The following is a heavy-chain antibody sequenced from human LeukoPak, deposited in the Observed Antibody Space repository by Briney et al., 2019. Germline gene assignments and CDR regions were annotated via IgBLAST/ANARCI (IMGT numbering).Heavy chain of an antibody. D-gene: IGHD5-18*01. CDR1: GYTFTGYY. Sequence: ASVKVSCKASGYTFTGYYMHWVRQAPGQGLEWMGGIIPIFGTANYAQKFQGRVTITTDESTSTAYMELSSLRSEDTAVYYCARELFGPAMAGYYYYYMDVWGKGTTVTVSS. V-gene: IGHV1-69*05. CDR2: IIPIFGTA. CDR3: ARELFGPAMAGYYYYYMDV. J-gene: IGHJ6*03.